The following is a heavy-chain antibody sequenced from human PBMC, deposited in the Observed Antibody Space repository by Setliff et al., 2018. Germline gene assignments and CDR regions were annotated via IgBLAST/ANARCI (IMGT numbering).Heavy chain of an antibody. Sequence: PGGSLRLSCAASGFTFSSYSMNWVRQAPGKGLEWVSSISSSSSYIYYADSVKGRFTISRDNAKNSLYLQMNSLRAEDTAVYYCARERFVAVGNWFDPWGQGTLVTVS. J-gene: IGHJ5*02. CDR3: ARERFVAVGNWFDP. V-gene: IGHV3-21*01. CDR1: GFTFSSYS. D-gene: IGHD6-19*01. CDR2: ISSSSSYI.